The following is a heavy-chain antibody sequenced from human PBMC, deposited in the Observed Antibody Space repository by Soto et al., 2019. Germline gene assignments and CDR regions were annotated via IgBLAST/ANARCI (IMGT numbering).Heavy chain of an antibody. CDR3: AKERLGRGADF. V-gene: IGHV3-23*01. CDR1: GFTFSNYA. J-gene: IGHJ4*02. Sequence: EVQLLESGGGLVQPGGSLRLSCAASGFTFSNYAMSWVRQTPGKGLAWVSTISGGGGNTYYPDAVKGRFTISRDNSKATVYLQMNSLRAEDTAIYYCAKERLGRGADFWGQGALVTVTS. CDR2: ISGGGGNT.